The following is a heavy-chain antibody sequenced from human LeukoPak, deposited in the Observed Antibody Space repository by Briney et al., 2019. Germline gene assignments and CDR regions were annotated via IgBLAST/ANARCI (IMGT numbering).Heavy chain of an antibody. CDR1: GGSISGYH. CDR2: IYYSGGV. V-gene: IGHV4-59*01. D-gene: IGHD3-22*01. Sequence: SETLSLTCTVSGGSISGYHWSWIRQPPGKGLEWIGHIYYSGGVNYKPSLKSRATISLDTPRNQVSLRLKSVTAADTAVYYCARTRGDGVIHLWGQGTLVTVSS. CDR3: ARTRGDGVIHL. J-gene: IGHJ5*02.